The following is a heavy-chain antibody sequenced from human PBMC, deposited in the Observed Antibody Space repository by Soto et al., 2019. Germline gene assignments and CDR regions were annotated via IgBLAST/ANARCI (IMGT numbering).Heavy chain of an antibody. CDR2: IYYSGST. V-gene: IGHV4-61*01. J-gene: IGHJ5*02. CDR3: ARVARTRQWLTWFDP. Sequence: KTSETLSLTCTVSGGSISSSSYYWGWVRQPPGKGLEWIGYIYYSGSTNYNPSLKSRVTISVDTSKNQFSLKLSSVTAADTAVYYCARVARTRQWLTWFDPWGQGTLVTVSS. D-gene: IGHD6-19*01. CDR1: GGSISSSSYY.